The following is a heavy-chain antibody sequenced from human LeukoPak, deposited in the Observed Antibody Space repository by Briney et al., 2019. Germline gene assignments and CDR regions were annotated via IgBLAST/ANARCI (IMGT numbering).Heavy chain of an antibody. J-gene: IGHJ6*02. CDR2: INHSGST. Sequence: SETLSLTCAVYGGSFSGYYWSWIRQPPGKGLEWIGEINHSGSTNYNPSLKSRVTISVDTSKDQFSLKLSSVTAADTAVYYCARELAAGTFYYYYGMDVWGQGTTVTVSS. CDR3: ARELAAGTFYYYYGMDV. V-gene: IGHV4-34*01. CDR1: GGSFSGYY. D-gene: IGHD6-13*01.